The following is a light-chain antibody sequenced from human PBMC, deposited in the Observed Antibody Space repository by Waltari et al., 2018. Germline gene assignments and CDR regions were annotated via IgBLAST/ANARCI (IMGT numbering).Light chain of an antibody. CDR3: SSYTSSSTLV. J-gene: IGLJ2*01. CDR1: SSDVGGYNY. V-gene: IGLV2-14*01. Sequence: QSALTQPASVSGSPGQSIPISCTGTSSDVGGYNYVSWYQQHPGKAPKLMIYEVSNRPSGVSNRFPGSKAGNTASLTSSGLQAEDEADYYCSSYTSSSTLVFGGGTKLTVL. CDR2: EVS.